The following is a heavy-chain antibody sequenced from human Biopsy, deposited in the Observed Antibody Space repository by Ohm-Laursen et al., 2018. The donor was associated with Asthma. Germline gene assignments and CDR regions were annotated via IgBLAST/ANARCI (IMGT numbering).Heavy chain of an antibody. D-gene: IGHD2-2*01. V-gene: IGHV1-69*13. Sequence: SVKVSCKSLGGTFNTYVVGWVRQAPGQGLEWMGGINSVFGTTTYPQKFQDRVTITADDSTSTVYMELSSLRSEDTAVYYCARKAGSCISRTCYSLDFWGRGTLVTVSS. CDR1: GGTFNTYV. J-gene: IGHJ4*02. CDR2: INSVFGTT. CDR3: ARKAGSCISRTCYSLDF.